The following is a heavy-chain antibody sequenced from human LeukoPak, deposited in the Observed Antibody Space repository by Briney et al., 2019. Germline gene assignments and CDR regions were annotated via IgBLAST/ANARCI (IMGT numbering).Heavy chain of an antibody. J-gene: IGHJ6*03. CDR1: GGSFRGYY. Sequence: SETLSLTCAVYGGSFRGYYWSWIRQPPGKGLEWIGEINHSGSTNYNPSIKSPVTISVATSKNQFSLKLSSVTAADTAVYYCAREDYYGSGSYYNFHYYYYMDVWGKGTTVTISS. V-gene: IGHV4-34*01. D-gene: IGHD3-10*01. CDR2: INHSGST. CDR3: AREDYYGSGSYYNFHYYYYMDV.